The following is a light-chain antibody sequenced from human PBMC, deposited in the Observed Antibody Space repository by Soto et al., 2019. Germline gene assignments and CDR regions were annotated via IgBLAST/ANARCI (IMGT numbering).Light chain of an antibody. CDR1: QDLSNY. J-gene: IGKJ1*01. CDR3: QNYYGAPWT. V-gene: IGKV1-27*01. Sequence: DIQMTQSPSSLSASVGDRVTITCRASQDLSNYLAWYQQKPGKVPKLLIYAASTLHSGVPSRFSGSGSGTDFNLTISCLQPEDVANYYCQNYYGAPWTFGQGTKVEIE. CDR2: AAS.